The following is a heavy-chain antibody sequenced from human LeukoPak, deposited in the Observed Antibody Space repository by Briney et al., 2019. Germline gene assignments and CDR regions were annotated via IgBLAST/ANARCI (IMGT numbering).Heavy chain of an antibody. Sequence: SAKVSCKASGGTFNNYAFSWVRQAPGQGLEWMGRIIPILGIANYAQKFQGRVTITADKSTSTAYMELSSLGSEDTAVYYCARDSVLGCGGDCYTHFDYWGQGTLVTVSS. CDR1: GGTFNNYA. J-gene: IGHJ4*02. CDR2: IIPILGIA. D-gene: IGHD2-21*02. CDR3: ARDSVLGCGGDCYTHFDY. V-gene: IGHV1-69*04.